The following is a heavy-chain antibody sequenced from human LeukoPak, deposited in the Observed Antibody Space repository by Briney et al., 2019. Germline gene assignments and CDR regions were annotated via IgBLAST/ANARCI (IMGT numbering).Heavy chain of an antibody. V-gene: IGHV3-21*01. Sequence: GGSLRLSCTASGFTFSTYSMNWVRQTPGKGLEWVSSITSSSYIYYADSVKGRFTIPRDNAKNSLYLQMNSLRAEDTAVYYCARDESRLYDFWSADYYFDYWGQGTLVTVSS. D-gene: IGHD3-3*01. CDR3: ARDESRLYDFWSADYYFDY. CDR1: GFTFSTYS. J-gene: IGHJ4*02. CDR2: ITSSSYI.